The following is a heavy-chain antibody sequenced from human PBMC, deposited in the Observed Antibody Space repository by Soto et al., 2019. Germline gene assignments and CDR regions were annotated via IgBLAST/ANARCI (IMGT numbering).Heavy chain of an antibody. J-gene: IGHJ4*01. CDR2: IKSKADGGTT. CDR1: GCSRSNAW. CDR3: ATVDYDTSGYYSAYYFDS. V-gene: IGHV3-15*01. D-gene: IGHD3-22*01. Sequence: GGPLRLSWAVSGCSRSNAWMSWIRQAQGKGLEWVGRIKSKADGGTTDYAAPVKGRFTISRDDSKNTLHLQMNSLKTEDSAVYYCATVDYDTSGYYSAYYFDSWGHGTLVTVSS.